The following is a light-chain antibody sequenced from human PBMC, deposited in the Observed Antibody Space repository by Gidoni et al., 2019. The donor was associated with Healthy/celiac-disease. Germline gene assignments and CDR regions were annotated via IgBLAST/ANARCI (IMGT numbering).Light chain of an antibody. CDR3: QSYDSSLSGPVV. Sequence: HSVLTHPPSVSGAPGQRVPISCTGSSSNIGAGYDVHWYQQLPGTAPKLLIYGNSNRPSGVPDRFSGSKSGTSASLAITGLQAEDEADYYCQSYDSSLSGPVVFGGGTKLTVL. CDR2: GNS. CDR1: SSNIGAGYD. V-gene: IGLV1-40*01. J-gene: IGLJ2*01.